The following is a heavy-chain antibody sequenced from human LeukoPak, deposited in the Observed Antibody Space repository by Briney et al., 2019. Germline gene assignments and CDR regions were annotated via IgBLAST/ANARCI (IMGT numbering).Heavy chain of an antibody. CDR3: ARDYSGSYSIDY. Sequence: GGSLRLSCAASGFTFSSYAMSWVRQAPGKGLEWVSAISGSGGSTYYADSVKGRFTISRDNAKNSLYLQMNSLRAEDTAVYYRARDYSGSYSIDYWGQGTLVTVSS. CDR2: ISGSGGST. CDR1: GFTFSSYA. J-gene: IGHJ4*02. V-gene: IGHV3-23*01. D-gene: IGHD1-26*01.